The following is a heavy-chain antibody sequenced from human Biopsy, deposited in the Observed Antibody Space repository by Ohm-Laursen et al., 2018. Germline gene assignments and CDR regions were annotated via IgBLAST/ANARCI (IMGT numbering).Heavy chain of an antibody. V-gene: IGHV1-69*06. CDR3: ATKLTGYFHH. Sequence: SVKVSCKAPGGTFSNYGVNWVRQAPGQGLEWLGGTIPILGTGNYAQKFQDRVTVAADTSTSTATMELRSLRSDDTAVYYCATKLTGYFHHWGQGTLVTVSS. CDR2: TIPILGTG. J-gene: IGHJ1*01. D-gene: IGHD3-9*01. CDR1: GGTFSNYG.